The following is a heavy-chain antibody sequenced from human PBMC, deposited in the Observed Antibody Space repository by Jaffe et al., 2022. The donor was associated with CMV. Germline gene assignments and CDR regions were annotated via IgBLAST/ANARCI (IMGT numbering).Heavy chain of an antibody. Sequence: EVQLLESGGGLVQPGGSLRLSCAASGFTFSSYAMSWVRQAPGKGLEWVSAISGSGGSTYYADSVKGRFTISRDNSKNTLYLQMNSLRAEDTAVYYCAKTHPIRVGATRGWFDYWGQGTLVTVSS. J-gene: IGHJ4*02. CDR1: GFTFSSYA. D-gene: IGHD1-26*01. CDR3: AKTHPIRVGATRGWFDY. CDR2: ISGSGGST. V-gene: IGHV3-23*01.